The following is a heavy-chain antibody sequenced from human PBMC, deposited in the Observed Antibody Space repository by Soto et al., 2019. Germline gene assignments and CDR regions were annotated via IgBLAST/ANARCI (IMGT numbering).Heavy chain of an antibody. CDR1: GFTFSSYA. CDR2: ISGSGGST. V-gene: IGHV3-23*01. D-gene: IGHD3-9*01. J-gene: IGHJ6*03. Sequence: GGSLRLSCAASGFTFSSYAMSWVRQAPGKGLEWVSAISGSGGSTYYADSVKGRFTISRDNSKNTLYLQMNSLRAEDTAVYYCAKGNVYYDILTGYYGWDYYYYYMDVWGKGTTVTVSS. CDR3: AKGNVYYDILTGYYGWDYYYYYMDV.